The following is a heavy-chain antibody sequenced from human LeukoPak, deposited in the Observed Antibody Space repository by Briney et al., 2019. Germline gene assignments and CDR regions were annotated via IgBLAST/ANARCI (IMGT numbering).Heavy chain of an antibody. CDR1: GFIFSRYV. D-gene: IGHD3-10*01. Sequence: PGGSLRLSCAASGFIFSRYVMHWVRQALGKGLEWVAVIAADGSNKYYADSVAGRFPISRDNSKNTLFLQMNSLSAEDTAVYYCARARGGDAFDIWGQGTMVIVSS. J-gene: IGHJ3*02. CDR2: IAADGSNK. CDR3: ARARGGDAFDI. V-gene: IGHV3-30*14.